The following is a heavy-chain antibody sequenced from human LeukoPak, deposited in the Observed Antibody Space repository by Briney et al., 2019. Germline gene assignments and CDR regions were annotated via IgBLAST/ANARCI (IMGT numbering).Heavy chain of an antibody. CDR2: ISSSGSTI. V-gene: IGHV3-48*03. CDR3: AKDRWGAVASFDY. Sequence: GGSLRLSCEASGFTFSSYEMNWVRQAPGKGLEWVSYISSSGSTIYYADSVKGRFTISRDNSKNTLYLQMNSLESEDTAVYYCAKDRWGAVASFDYWGQGTLVTVSS. D-gene: IGHD6-19*01. CDR1: GFTFSSYE. J-gene: IGHJ4*02.